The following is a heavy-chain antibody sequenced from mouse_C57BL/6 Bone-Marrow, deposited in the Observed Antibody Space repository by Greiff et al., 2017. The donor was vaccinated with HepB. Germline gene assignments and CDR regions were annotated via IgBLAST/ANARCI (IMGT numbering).Heavy chain of an antibody. V-gene: IGHV7-3*01. CDR2: IRNKANGYTT. CDR3: ASPHYYGSYWYFDV. CDR1: GFTFTDYY. Sequence: EVMLVESGGGLVQPGGSLSLSCAASGFTFTDYYMSWVRQPPGKALEWLGFIRNKANGYTTEYSASVKGRFTISRDNSQSILYLQMNALRAEDSATYYCASPHYYGSYWYFDVWGTGTTVTVSS. D-gene: IGHD1-1*01. J-gene: IGHJ1*03.